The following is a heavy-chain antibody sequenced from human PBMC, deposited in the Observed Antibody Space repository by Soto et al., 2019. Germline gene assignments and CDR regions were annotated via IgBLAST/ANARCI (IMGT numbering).Heavy chain of an antibody. CDR3: ARGNKGPGHYGPGSQGWYGP. Sequence: EVQLVESGGGLVKPGGSLRLSCAASRFTFTRYSMNWVRQAPGKGLEWVSSISSTTNYIYYGDSMKGRFTISRDNAKNSLYLEMNSLRAEDTAVYFCARGNKGPGHYGPGSQGWYGPWGQGTLVTVSS. V-gene: IGHV3-21*04. J-gene: IGHJ5*02. D-gene: IGHD3-10*01. CDR1: RFTFTRYS. CDR2: ISSTTNYI.